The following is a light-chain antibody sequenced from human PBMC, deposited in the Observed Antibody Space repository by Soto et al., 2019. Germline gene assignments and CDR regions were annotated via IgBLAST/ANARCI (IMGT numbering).Light chain of an antibody. J-gene: IGKJ4*01. CDR3: QQYGDWPLT. Sequence: EIVVTQPPATLSVSPGERATLSCRASQSVGNNFAWYQQKPGQAPRLLIFATSTRATGVPARFSGSGSGTEFTLTISSLQSEDFAVYYCQQYGDWPLTFGGGAKVEIE. CDR1: QSVGNN. CDR2: ATS. V-gene: IGKV3-15*01.